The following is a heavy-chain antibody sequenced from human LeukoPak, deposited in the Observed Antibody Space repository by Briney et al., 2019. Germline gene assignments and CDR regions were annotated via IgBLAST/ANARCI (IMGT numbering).Heavy chain of an antibody. CDR1: GFTFGDYA. Sequence: GGSLRLSCTASGFTFGDYAMSWVRQAPGKGLEWVGFIRSKAYGGTTEYAASVKGRFTISRDDSKSIAYLQMNSLKTEDTAVYYCTRDGSDYYGSGSEGYGYWGQGTLVTVSS. V-gene: IGHV3-49*04. CDR3: TRDGSDYYGSGSEGYGY. CDR2: IRSKAYGGTT. D-gene: IGHD3-10*01. J-gene: IGHJ4*02.